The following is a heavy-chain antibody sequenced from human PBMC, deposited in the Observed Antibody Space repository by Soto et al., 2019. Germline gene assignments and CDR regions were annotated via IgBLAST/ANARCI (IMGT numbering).Heavy chain of an antibody. CDR2: IIPIFGTA. V-gene: IGHV1-69*01. D-gene: IGHD3-9*01. CDR1: GGTFSSYA. Sequence: QVQLVQSGAEVKKPGSSVKVSCKASGGTFSSYAISWVRQAPGQGPEWMGGIIPIFGTANYAQKFQGRVTITADESTSTAYMELSSLRSEDTAVYYCARVRLGSDFDWLLEPFDYWGQGTLVTVSS. J-gene: IGHJ4*02. CDR3: ARVRLGSDFDWLLEPFDY.